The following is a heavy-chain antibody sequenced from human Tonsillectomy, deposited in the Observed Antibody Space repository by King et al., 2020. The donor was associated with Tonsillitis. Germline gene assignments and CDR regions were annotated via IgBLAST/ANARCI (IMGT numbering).Heavy chain of an antibody. CDR2: IYSGGST. CDR1: GFTVSSNC. V-gene: IGHV3-53*01. Sequence: VQLVESGGDLMQPGGSLRLSCAASGFTVSSNCMSWVRQAPGKGLEWVSVIYSGGSTYYADSVKGRFTISRDNSKNTLYLQMNSLRAEDTAVYYCARTSSNWYYFFDYWGQGTLVTVSS. CDR3: ARTSSNWYYFFDY. J-gene: IGHJ4*02. D-gene: IGHD6-13*01.